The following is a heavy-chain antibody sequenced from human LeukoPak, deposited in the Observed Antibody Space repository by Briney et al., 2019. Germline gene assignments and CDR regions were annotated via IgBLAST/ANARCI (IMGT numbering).Heavy chain of an antibody. CDR3: ARDLRGYSYYYGMDV. CDR2: IYYSGST. Sequence: SETLSLTCTVSGGSISSSSYYWGWIRQPPGKGLERIGSIYYSGSTYYNPSLKSRVTISVDTSKNQFSLKLSSVTAADTAVYYCARDLRGYSYYYGMDVWGQGTTVTVSS. V-gene: IGHV4-39*02. D-gene: IGHD5-12*01. CDR1: GGSISSSSYY. J-gene: IGHJ6*02.